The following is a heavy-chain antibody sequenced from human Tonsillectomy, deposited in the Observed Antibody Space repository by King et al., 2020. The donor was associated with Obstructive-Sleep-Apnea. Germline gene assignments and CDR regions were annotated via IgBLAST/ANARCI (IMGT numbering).Heavy chain of an antibody. J-gene: IGHJ4*02. CDR1: GFTFSNAW. V-gene: IGHV3-15*01. CDR2: IKSKSDGGTT. D-gene: IGHD3-10*01. Sequence: VQLVESGGGLVKPGGSLRLSCAASGFTFSNAWMSWVCQAPGKGLEWGGGIKSKSDGGTTDYAAPGKGRFTISRGDSKNTLYLQMNSLKTEATAVYYVTTEELGGEQNYFDYWGQGTLVTVSS. CDR3: TTEELGGEQNYFDY.